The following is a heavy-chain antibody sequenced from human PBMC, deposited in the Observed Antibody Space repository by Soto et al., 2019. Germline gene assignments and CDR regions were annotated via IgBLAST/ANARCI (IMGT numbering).Heavy chain of an antibody. CDR3: ARDLGNYYDSSGYHEDAFDI. J-gene: IGHJ3*02. Sequence: QVQLVQSGAEVKKPGSSVKVSCKASGGTFSSYAISWVRQAPGQGLEWMGGIIPIFGTANYAQKFQGRVTINADESTSTAYMELSSLRSEDTAVYYCARDLGNYYDSSGYHEDAFDIWGQGTMVTVSS. V-gene: IGHV1-69*01. CDR2: IIPIFGTA. D-gene: IGHD3-22*01. CDR1: GGTFSSYA.